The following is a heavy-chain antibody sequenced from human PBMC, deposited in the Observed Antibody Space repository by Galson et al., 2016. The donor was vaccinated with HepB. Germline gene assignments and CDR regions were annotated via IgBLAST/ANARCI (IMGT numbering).Heavy chain of an antibody. CDR1: GGSFSGYY. V-gene: IGHV4-34*01. Sequence: ETLSLTCAVYGGSFSGYYWSWIRQPPGKGLEWIGEINHSGSTNYNPSLKSRVTISVDTSKNQFSLKLSSLTAADTAVYYCARGDNPDYGDYASAYYYMAVWGKGTTVTVSS. CDR2: INHSGST. J-gene: IGHJ6*03. CDR3: ARGDNPDYGDYASAYYYMAV. D-gene: IGHD4-17*01.